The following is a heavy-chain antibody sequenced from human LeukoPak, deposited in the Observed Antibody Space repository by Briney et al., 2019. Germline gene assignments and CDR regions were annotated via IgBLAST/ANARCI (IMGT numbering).Heavy chain of an antibody. CDR1: GFTFSDHY. CDR2: SRNKARSYTT. V-gene: IGHV3-72*01. J-gene: IGHJ4*02. Sequence: QAGGSLRLSCAASGFTFSDHYMDWVRQAPGKGLEWVGRSRNKARSYTTSYAASVKGRFTISRDDSKKSVDLQMSSLKSEDTAVYYCARVKKENGGTTNFDYWGQGTLVTVSS. D-gene: IGHD1-1*01. CDR3: ARVKKENGGTTNFDY.